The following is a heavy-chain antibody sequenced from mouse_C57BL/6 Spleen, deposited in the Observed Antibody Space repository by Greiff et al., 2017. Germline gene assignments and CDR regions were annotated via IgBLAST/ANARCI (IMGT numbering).Heavy chain of an antibody. D-gene: IGHD6-1*01. CDR1: GYTFTSYW. V-gene: IGHV1-61*01. CDR3: GRKSSRWYVEV. Sequence: QVQLQQPGAELVRPGSSVKLSCKASGYTFTSYWMDWGKQRPGQGLEWIGNIYPSGSETNYNQKFKNKATLTVDKSSSTAYMQLSSLTSEDSAVYYGGRKSSRWYVEVWGTGITVSASS. J-gene: IGHJ1*03. CDR2: IYPSGSET.